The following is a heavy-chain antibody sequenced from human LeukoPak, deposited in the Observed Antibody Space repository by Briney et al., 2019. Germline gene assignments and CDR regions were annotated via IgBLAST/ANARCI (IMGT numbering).Heavy chain of an antibody. CDR3: ASNPLVSLLFDY. J-gene: IGHJ4*02. D-gene: IGHD4-4*01. CDR2: ISGSGGST. V-gene: IGHV3-23*01. CDR1: GFTFSSYA. Sequence: GGSLRLSCAASGFTFSSYAMSWVRQAPGKGLEWVSAISGSGGSTYYADSVKGRFTISRDNSKNTLYLQMNGLRAEDTAVYYCASNPLVSLLFDYWGQGTLVTVSS.